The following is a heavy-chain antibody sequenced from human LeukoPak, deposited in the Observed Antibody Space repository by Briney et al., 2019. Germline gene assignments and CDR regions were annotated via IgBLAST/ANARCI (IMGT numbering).Heavy chain of an antibody. D-gene: IGHD5-12*01. CDR1: GGSISSSSYY. Sequence: SETLSLTCTVSGGSISSSSYYWGWIRQPPGKGLEWIGSIFYSGSTFYNPSLKSRVTISVDTSKNQFSLKLSSVTAADTAVYYCARFPPIEGRVATSPRFDYWGQGTLVTVSS. CDR2: IFYSGST. J-gene: IGHJ4*02. V-gene: IGHV4-39*07. CDR3: ARFPPIEGRVATSPRFDY.